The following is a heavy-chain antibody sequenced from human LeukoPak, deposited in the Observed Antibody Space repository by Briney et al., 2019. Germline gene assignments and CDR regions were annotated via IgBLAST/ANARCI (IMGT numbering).Heavy chain of an antibody. V-gene: IGHV3-23*01. CDR1: GFTFSSYA. Sequence: QAGGSLRLSCAASGFTFSSYAMNWVRQAPGKGLEWVSGISASSSIYYADSVKGRFTISRDNSKNTLYLQVNSLRADDTAVYYCAKGSYYDSSGYYYFDYWGQGTLVTASS. CDR3: AKGSYYDSSGYYYFDY. J-gene: IGHJ4*02. D-gene: IGHD3-22*01. CDR2: ISASSSI.